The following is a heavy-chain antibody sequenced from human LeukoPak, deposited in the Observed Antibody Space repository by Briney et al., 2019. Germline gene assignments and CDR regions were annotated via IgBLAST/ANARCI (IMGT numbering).Heavy chain of an antibody. CDR1: GDSVSSNSS. V-gene: IGHV6-1*01. Sequence: SQTLSLTCAISGDSVSSNSSWNWIRQSPSRVLEWLGRTYYRSKWYNDYVVSVKSRININPDTSKNQFSLQLNSVTPEDTAVYYCARGGQGDGYSADEAFDIWGQGTMVTVS. CDR3: ARGGQGDGYSADEAFDI. D-gene: IGHD5-18*01. J-gene: IGHJ3*02. CDR2: TYYRSKWYN.